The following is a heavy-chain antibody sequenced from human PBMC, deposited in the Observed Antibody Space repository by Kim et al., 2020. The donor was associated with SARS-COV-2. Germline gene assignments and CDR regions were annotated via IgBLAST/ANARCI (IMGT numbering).Heavy chain of an antibody. Sequence: GGSLRLSCAASGFTFSSSAMSWVRQAPGRGLEWVSAISGTGGNTFYADSVKGRFTMSRDNSKQTLYLQMSSLRAEDTATYYCAKNRVGVATTFDYWGRGTLVTVSS. CDR2: ISGTGGNT. J-gene: IGHJ4*02. V-gene: IGHV3-23*01. CDR3: AKNRVGVATTFDY. D-gene: IGHD3-3*01. CDR1: GFTFSSSA.